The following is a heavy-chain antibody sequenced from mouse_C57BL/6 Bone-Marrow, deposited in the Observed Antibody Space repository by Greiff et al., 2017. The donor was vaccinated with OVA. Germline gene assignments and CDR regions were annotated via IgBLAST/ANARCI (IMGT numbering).Heavy chain of an antibody. CDR3: ARWGVVRGYFDV. CDR2: IDPSDSYT. V-gene: IGHV1-69*01. CDR1: GYTFTSYW. Sequence: QVQLQQPGAELVMPGASVKLSCKASGYTFTSYWMHWVKQRPGQGLEWIGEIDPSDSYTNYNQKFKGKSTLTVDKSSSTAYMQLSSLTSEDSAVYYCARWGVVRGYFDVWGTGTTVSVSS. J-gene: IGHJ1*03. D-gene: IGHD1-1*01.